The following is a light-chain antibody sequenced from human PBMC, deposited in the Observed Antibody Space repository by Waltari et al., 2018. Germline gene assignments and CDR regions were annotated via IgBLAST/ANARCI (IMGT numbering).Light chain of an antibody. V-gene: IGLV2-23*02. CDR1: SSDVGSYNL. J-gene: IGLJ2*01. Sequence: QSALTQPASVSGSPGQSITISCTGTSSDVGSYNLVSWYQQHPGKAPKLMIYEVSKRPSGVSNRCSGSKSGNTASLTISGLQAEDEADYYCCSYAGSSIYVVFGGGTKLTVL. CDR3: CSYAGSSIYVV. CDR2: EVS.